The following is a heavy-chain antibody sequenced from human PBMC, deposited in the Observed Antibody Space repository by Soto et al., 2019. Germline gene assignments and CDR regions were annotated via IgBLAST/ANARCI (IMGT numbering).Heavy chain of an antibody. J-gene: IGHJ4*02. V-gene: IGHV1-69*13. Sequence: SVKVSCKASGYTFTSYGISWVRQAPGQGLEWMGGIIPIFGTANYAQKFQGRVTITADESTSTAYMELSSLRSEDTAVYYCARDYGDYNFDYWGQGTLVTSPQ. CDR3: ARDYGDYNFDY. D-gene: IGHD4-17*01. CDR1: GYTFTSYG. CDR2: IIPIFGTA.